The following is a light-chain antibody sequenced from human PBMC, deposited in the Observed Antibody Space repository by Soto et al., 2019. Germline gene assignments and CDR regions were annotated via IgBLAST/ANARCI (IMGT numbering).Light chain of an antibody. CDR1: SSDVGDY. J-gene: IGLJ1*01. V-gene: IGLV2-11*01. CDR2: DVS. CDR3: CSHAGSSTYV. Sequence: QSALTQPRSVSGSPGQSVTISCTGTSSDVGDYVSWYQQHPGKAPKVLIYDVSQRPSGVPDRFSGSKSGNTASLTVSGLQDEDEADYYCCSHAGSSTYVFGSGTKLTVL.